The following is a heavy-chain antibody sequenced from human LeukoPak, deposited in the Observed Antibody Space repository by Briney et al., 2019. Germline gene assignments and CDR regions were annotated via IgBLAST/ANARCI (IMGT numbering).Heavy chain of an antibody. CDR2: IYHSGST. CDR3: ARDRGAIDY. V-gene: IGHV4-38-2*02. CDR1: GYFISSGYY. D-gene: IGHD4/OR15-4a*01. J-gene: IGHJ4*02. Sequence: SETLSLTCTVSGYFISSGYYWGWIRPPPGKGLEWIGSIYHSGSTYYNMSLKSRVTISVDTSKNQFSLNLSSVTAADTAVYYCARDRGAIDYWGQGTLVNVFS.